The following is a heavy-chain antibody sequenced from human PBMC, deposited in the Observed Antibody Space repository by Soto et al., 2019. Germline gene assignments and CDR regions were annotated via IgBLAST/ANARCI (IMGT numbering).Heavy chain of an antibody. CDR1: GGSISSYY. Sequence: PSETLSLTCTVSGGSISSYYWSWIRQPPGKGLEWIGYIYYSGSTNYNPSLKSRVTISVDTSKNQFSLKLSSVTAADTAVYYCARVEAAAAGGMDVWGQGTTVTVSS. D-gene: IGHD6-13*01. CDR2: IYYSGST. J-gene: IGHJ6*01. CDR3: ARVEAAAAGGMDV. V-gene: IGHV4-59*01.